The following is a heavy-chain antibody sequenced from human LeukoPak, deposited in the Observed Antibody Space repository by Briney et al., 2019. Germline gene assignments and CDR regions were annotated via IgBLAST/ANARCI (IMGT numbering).Heavy chain of an antibody. Sequence: GGSLRLSCAASGFTFSSYAMSWVRQAPGKGLEWVSAISGSGGSTYYADSVKGRFTISRDNSKNTLYLQMNSLRAEDMAVYYCAKDLSGYSYGWSFDIWGQGTMVTVSS. V-gene: IGHV3-23*01. CDR1: GFTFSSYA. D-gene: IGHD5-18*01. CDR3: AKDLSGYSYGWSFDI. J-gene: IGHJ3*02. CDR2: ISGSGGST.